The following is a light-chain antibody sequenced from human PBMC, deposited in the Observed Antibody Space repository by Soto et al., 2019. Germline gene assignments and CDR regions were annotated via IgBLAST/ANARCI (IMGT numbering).Light chain of an antibody. Sequence: EIVMTQSPANLSLSPGERAALSCRASQSINSELAWYQQKPGQPPRLLIYGASTRATGVPARFTGSESGSEFSLTISGLQYEDFAVYYCQQSHNWPLTFGQGTRLEI. J-gene: IGKJ2*01. CDR2: GAS. V-gene: IGKV3-15*01. CDR1: QSINSE. CDR3: QQSHNWPLT.